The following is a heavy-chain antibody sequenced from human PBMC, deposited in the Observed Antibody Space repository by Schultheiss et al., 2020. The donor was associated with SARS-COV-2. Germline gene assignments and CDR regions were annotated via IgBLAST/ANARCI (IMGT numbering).Heavy chain of an antibody. CDR3: ARHMPGIAAEVSGMDV. CDR2: IYYSGST. V-gene: IGHV4-39*01. CDR1: GGSVSSGSYY. Sequence: SETLSLTCTVSGGSVSSGSYYWGWIRQPPGKGLEWIGSIYYSGSTYYNPSLKSRVTISVDTSKNQFSLKLSSVTAADTAVYYCARHMPGIAAEVSGMDVWGQGTTVTVSS. J-gene: IGHJ6*02. D-gene: IGHD6-13*01.